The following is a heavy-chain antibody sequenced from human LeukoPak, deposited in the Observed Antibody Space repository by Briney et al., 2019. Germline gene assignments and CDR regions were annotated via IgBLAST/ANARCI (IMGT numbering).Heavy chain of an antibody. Sequence: ASVKVFCKASGYTFTSYDINWVRQATGQGLEWMGWMNPNSGNTGYAQKFQGRVTMTRNTSISTAYMELSSLRSEDTAVYYCARVVTIFGVVIYYYYGMDVWGQGTTVTVSS. CDR3: ARVVTIFGVVIYYYYGMDV. CDR2: MNPNSGNT. V-gene: IGHV1-8*01. CDR1: GYTFTSYD. J-gene: IGHJ6*02. D-gene: IGHD3-3*01.